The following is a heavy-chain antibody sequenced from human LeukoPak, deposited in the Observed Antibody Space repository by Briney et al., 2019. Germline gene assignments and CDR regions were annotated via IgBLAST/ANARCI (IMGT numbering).Heavy chain of an antibody. CDR3: ARDSGVSHLDY. CDR1: GDSISSGSYY. CDR2: IYTSGST. D-gene: IGHD1-26*01. V-gene: IGHV4-61*02. Sequence: ASETLSLTCTVSGDSISSGSYYWSWIRQPAGKGLEWIGRIYTSGSTNYNPSLKSRVTISVDTSKNQFSLKLSSVTAADTAVYYCARDSGVSHLDYWGQGSLVTVSS. J-gene: IGHJ4*02.